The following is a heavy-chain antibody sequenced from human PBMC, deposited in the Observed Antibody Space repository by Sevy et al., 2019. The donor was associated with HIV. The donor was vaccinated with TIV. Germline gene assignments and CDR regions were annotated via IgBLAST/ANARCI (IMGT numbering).Heavy chain of an antibody. J-gene: IGHJ4*02. CDR2: TKNKANTYTT. CDR1: GLTVSDHY. Sequence: GGSLRLSCAASGLTVSDHYMDWVRQAPGKGLEWVGRTKNKANTYTTEYAASVKGRFTISSDDSWNSMYLQMNSLQTEDTAVYYCVGSNKNYDLNSWGQGTLVTVSS. CDR3: VGSNKNYDLNS. D-gene: IGHD3-3*01. V-gene: IGHV3-72*01.